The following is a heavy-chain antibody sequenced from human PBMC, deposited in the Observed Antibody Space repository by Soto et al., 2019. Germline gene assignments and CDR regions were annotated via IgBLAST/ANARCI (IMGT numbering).Heavy chain of an antibody. J-gene: IGHJ3*02. Sequence: QGQLLQSGDEVKTPGASVRVSCRASGYPFTSYGISWVRQAPGQGLEWVAWISANNGKRDTAQKFQGRVTMTLDTSTDTAHMDLGDLTSADTAVYYCARGRIVASIHDAFEIWGQGTKVTVSS. CDR3: ARGRIVASIHDAFEI. V-gene: IGHV1-18*01. D-gene: IGHD5-12*01. CDR2: ISANNGKR. CDR1: GYPFTSYG.